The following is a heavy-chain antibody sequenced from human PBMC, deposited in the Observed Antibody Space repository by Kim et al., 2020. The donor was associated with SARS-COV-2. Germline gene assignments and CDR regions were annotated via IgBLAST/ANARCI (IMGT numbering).Heavy chain of an antibody. Sequence: GGSLRLSCAASGFTFSSYAMSWVRQAPGKGLEWVSAISGSGGSTYYADSVKGRFTISRDNSKNTLYLQMNSLRAEDTAVYYCAKVSHCSSTSCYQGRIDYWGQGTLVTVSS. J-gene: IGHJ4*02. V-gene: IGHV3-23*01. CDR3: AKVSHCSSTSCYQGRIDY. D-gene: IGHD2-2*01. CDR2: ISGSGGST. CDR1: GFTFSSYA.